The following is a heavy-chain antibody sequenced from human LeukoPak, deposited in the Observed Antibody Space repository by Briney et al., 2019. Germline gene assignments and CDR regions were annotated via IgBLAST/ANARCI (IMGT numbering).Heavy chain of an antibody. CDR3: ARLGSDCGGGNCY. D-gene: IGHD2-15*01. CDR2: TNTYNGNT. J-gene: IGHJ4*02. V-gene: IGHV1-18*01. Sequence: ASVKVSCKASGYTFTTFGITWVRQAPGQGLEWMGWTNTYNGNTNYAQNLQGRVTMTTDTSTSTAYMELRSLTSDDTAVYYCARLGSDCGGGNCYWGQGTLVTVSS. CDR1: GYTFTTFG.